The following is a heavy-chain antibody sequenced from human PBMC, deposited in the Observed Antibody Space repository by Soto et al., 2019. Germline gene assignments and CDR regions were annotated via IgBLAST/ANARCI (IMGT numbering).Heavy chain of an antibody. J-gene: IGHJ6*02. CDR3: ARESLRYYGMGV. D-gene: IGHD4-17*01. V-gene: IGHV3-53*01. CDR2: IHSGGTT. CDR1: GFTVSSNY. Sequence: PGGSLRLSCAASGFTVSSNYMSWVRQAPGKGLEWVSVIHSGGTTYYADFVKGRFTISRDNSKNTLYFQMNSLRAEDTAVYYCARESLRYYGMGVWGQGTTVTVSS.